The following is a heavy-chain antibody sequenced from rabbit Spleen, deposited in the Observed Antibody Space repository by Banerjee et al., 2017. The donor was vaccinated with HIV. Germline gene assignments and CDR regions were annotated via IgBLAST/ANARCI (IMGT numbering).Heavy chain of an antibody. Sequence: QEHLEESGGDLVKPGASLTLSCKASGFDVSSDYLSWVRQAPGKGLEWIGFIYFGSATTDYASWVNGRFTISKTSSTTVTLQMTSLTVADTATYFCARDTGSSFSSYGMDLWGQGTLVTVS. CDR3: ARDTGSSFSSYGMDL. V-gene: IGHV1S45*01. CDR2: IYFGSATT. CDR1: GFDVSSDYL. D-gene: IGHD8-1*01. J-gene: IGHJ6*01.